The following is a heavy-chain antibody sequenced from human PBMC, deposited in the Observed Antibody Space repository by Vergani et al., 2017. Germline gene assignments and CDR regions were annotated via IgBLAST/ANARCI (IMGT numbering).Heavy chain of an antibody. D-gene: IGHD3-10*01. CDR3: ARREFKTGPYWYFDL. CDR1: GGSVSSGSYY. CDR2: IYYSGST. Sequence: QVQLQESGPGLVKPSETLSLTCTVSGGSVSSGSYYWSWIRQPAGKGLEWIGYIYYSGSTNYNPSLKSRVTISVDTSKNQFSLKLSSVTAADTAVYYCARREFKTGPYWYFDLWGRGTLVTVAS. J-gene: IGHJ2*01. V-gene: IGHV4-61*10.